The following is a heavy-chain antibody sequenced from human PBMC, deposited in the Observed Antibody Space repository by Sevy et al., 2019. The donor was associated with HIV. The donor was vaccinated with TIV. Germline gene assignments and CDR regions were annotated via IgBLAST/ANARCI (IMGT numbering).Heavy chain of an antibody. CDR1: EFTFSSYG. V-gene: IGHV3-33*01. D-gene: IGHD3-22*01. Sequence: GGSLRLSCAASEFTFSSYGMHWVRQAPGKGLEWVAVIWYDGSNKYYADSVKGRFTISRDNSKNTLYLQMNSLRAEDTAVYYCARDGRRLYYYDSSGYYHYYYGMDVWGQGTTVTVSS. CDR3: ARDGRRLYYYDSSGYYHYYYGMDV. CDR2: IWYDGSNK. J-gene: IGHJ6*02.